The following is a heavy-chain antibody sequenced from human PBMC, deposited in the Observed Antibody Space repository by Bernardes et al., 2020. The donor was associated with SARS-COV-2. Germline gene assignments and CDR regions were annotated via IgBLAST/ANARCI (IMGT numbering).Heavy chain of an antibody. J-gene: IGHJ6*02. CDR1: GFTFSTYA. Sequence: GGSLRLSCAASGFTFSTYAMTWVRQAPGKGLEWVSAITGSGGTTYYADSVKGRFTISRDNSKNTLYLQMTSLRAEDTAVYYCGKDWSRYGYDYYYGMDVWGQGTTVTVSS. D-gene: IGHD5-18*01. CDR3: GKDWSRYGYDYYYGMDV. V-gene: IGHV3-23*01. CDR2: ITGSGGTT.